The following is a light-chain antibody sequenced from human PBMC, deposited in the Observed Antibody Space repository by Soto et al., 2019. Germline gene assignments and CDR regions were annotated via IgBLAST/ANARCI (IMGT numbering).Light chain of an antibody. CDR3: QHYQSYSEA. V-gene: IGKV1-5*03. Sequence: DSQMTQSPATLSGSVGDRVTITCRASQTIRSWLASYQQKPGKAPKLLIYKASTLKSGVPSRFSGSGSGTEFTLTISSLQPDDFATNYCQHYQSYSEAFGQGTKMELK. CDR1: QTIRSW. J-gene: IGKJ1*01. CDR2: KAS.